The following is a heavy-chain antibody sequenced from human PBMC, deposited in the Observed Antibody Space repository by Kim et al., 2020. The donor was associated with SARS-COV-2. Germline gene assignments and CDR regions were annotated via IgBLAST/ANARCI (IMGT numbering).Heavy chain of an antibody. V-gene: IGHV3-30*18. CDR3: AKGSYGSGSYFAFDI. D-gene: IGHD3-10*01. Sequence: GGSLRLSCAASGFTFSSYGMHWVRQAPGKGLEWVAVISYDGSNKYYADSVKGRFTISRDNSKNTLYLQMNSLRAEDTAVYYCAKGSYGSGSYFAFDIWGQGTMVTVSS. CDR2: ISYDGSNK. J-gene: IGHJ3*02. CDR1: GFTFSSYG.